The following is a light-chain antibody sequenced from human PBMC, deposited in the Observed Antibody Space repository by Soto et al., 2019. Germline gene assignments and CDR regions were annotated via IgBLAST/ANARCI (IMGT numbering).Light chain of an antibody. Sequence: EIVLMQSPAALSVSPGERATLSCRASQSVSSSFLAWYQQKPGQAPRLLIYGASSRATGIPDRFSGSGSGTDFTLTISRLEPEDFALYYCQQYANSRTFGQGTKVDI. V-gene: IGKV3-20*01. CDR2: GAS. J-gene: IGKJ1*01. CDR1: QSVSSSF. CDR3: QQYANSRT.